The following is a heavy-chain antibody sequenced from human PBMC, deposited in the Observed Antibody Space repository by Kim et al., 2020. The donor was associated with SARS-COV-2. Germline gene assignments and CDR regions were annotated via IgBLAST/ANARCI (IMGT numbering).Heavy chain of an antibody. V-gene: IGHV3-30*18. CDR2: SQDGSYR. J-gene: IGHJ4*02. Sequence: SQDGSYRDYADSGNGRFTLSRDSSKNTVYLQMNSLRVEDTAVYYCANMQYWGQGTLVSVSS. CDR3: ANMQY.